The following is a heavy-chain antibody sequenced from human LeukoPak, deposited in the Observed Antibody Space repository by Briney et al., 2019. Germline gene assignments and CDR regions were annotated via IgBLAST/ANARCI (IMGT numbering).Heavy chain of an antibody. Sequence: GSLRLSCAASGFTVSSNYMSWIRQAPGKGLEWIGYIYYSGSTNYNPSLKSRVTISVDTSKNQFSLKLSSVTAADTAVYYCASSNYDSSGSDAFDIWGQGTMVTVSS. J-gene: IGHJ3*02. CDR2: IYYSGST. CDR1: GFTVSSNY. D-gene: IGHD3-22*01. CDR3: ASSNYDSSGSDAFDI. V-gene: IGHV4-59*08.